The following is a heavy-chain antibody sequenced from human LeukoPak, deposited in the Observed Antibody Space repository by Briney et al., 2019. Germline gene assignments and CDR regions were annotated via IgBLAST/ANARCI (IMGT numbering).Heavy chain of an antibody. V-gene: IGHV3-64D*06. CDR2: ISSNGGST. J-gene: IGHJ6*02. CDR1: GLTFSSSG. Sequence: GGSLRLSCSASGLTFSSSGMRWVRQAPGKGLEYVSAISSNGGSTYYADSVKGRFTISRDNFKSTLYLQMSSLRVEDTAVYYCVVAGAYHFYYYDMDVWGQGTTVTVSS. D-gene: IGHD6-19*01. CDR3: VVAGAYHFYYYDMDV.